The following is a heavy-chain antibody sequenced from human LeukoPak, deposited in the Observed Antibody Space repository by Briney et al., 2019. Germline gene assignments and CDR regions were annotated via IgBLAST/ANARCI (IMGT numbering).Heavy chain of an antibody. Sequence: PGGSLRLSCAASGFIFDSYGMNWIRQPPGKGLEWIGNIYHSGSTYKNPSLKSRVTISLDTSKNQFSLKLSSVTAADTAMYYCARLSGAPVRHPIYHFDYWGQGTLVTVSS. J-gene: IGHJ4*02. CDR3: ARLSGAPVRHPIYHFDY. V-gene: IGHV4-38-2*01. CDR2: IYHSGST. CDR1: GFIFDSYG. D-gene: IGHD2-2*02.